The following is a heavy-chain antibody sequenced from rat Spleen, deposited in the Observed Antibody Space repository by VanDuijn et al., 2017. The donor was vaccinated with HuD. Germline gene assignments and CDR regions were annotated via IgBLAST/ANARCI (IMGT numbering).Heavy chain of an antibody. D-gene: IGHD4-1*01. CDR1: GFSLTNCH. CDR3: ARINGDY. V-gene: IGHV2-32*01. Sequence: QVQLRESGPGLVQPSQTLSLTCTVSGFSLTNCHVHWVRQSPGKGLEWMGVLWSDDDKSYNSGLKSRLRISRDTSKSQVFLKMSSLQTEDTATYYCARINGDYWGQGVMVTVSS. J-gene: IGHJ2*01. CDR2: LWSDDDK.